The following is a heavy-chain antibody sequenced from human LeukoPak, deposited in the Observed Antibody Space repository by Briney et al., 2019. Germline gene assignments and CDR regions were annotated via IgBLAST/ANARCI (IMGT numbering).Heavy chain of an antibody. D-gene: IGHD2-2*01. CDR1: GGSISSGSYY. Sequence: SETLSLTCTVSGGSISSGSYYWSWIRQPAGKGLEWIGRIYTSGSTNYNPSLKSRVTISVDTSKNQFSLKLSSVTAADTAVYYCAREGVVVPAAADAFDIWGQGTMVTVSS. V-gene: IGHV4-61*02. CDR2: IYTSGST. J-gene: IGHJ3*02. CDR3: AREGVVVPAAADAFDI.